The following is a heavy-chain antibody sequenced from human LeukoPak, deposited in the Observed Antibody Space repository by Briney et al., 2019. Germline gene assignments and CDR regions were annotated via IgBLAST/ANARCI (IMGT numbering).Heavy chain of an antibody. Sequence: GRSLRLSCAPSGFTFSTYSMNWVRQAPGKWLEWVSSISSSGGYIYYADSLKDRFTISRDNAKNSLYLQMNSLRAEDTAVYYCARGPDYFDGIGYYSVYWVQATLVTVSS. CDR3: ARGPDYFDGIGYYSVY. CDR2: ISSSGGYI. D-gene: IGHD3-22*01. J-gene: IGHJ4*02. V-gene: IGHV3-21*01. CDR1: GFTFSTYS.